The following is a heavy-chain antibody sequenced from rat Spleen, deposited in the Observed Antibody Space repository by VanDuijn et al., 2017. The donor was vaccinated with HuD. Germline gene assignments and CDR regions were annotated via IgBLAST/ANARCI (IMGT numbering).Heavy chain of an antibody. Sequence: EVQLQESGPGLVKPSQSLSLTCSVTGFSITSAYRWNWIRKFPGNKMEWMGYIGYSGRTSYNPSLKSRISITRDTSKNQFFLQLNSVTTEDTATYFCARPNYGDYTPYYFDYWGQGVMVTVSS. D-gene: IGHD1-11*01. CDR2: IGYSGRT. CDR3: ARPNYGDYTPYYFDY. J-gene: IGHJ2*01. V-gene: IGHV3-1*01. CDR1: GFSITSAY.